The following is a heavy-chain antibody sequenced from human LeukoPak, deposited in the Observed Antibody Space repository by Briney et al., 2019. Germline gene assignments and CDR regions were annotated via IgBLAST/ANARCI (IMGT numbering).Heavy chain of an antibody. J-gene: IGHJ4*02. CDR2: INSDGST. CDR1: GFTFSSSW. Sequence: GGSLRLSCAASGFTFSSSWMHWVRQAPGKGLVWVSRINSDGSTIYADSVKGRFTISRDNAKNTLYLQMNSLRAEDTAVHYCARDNYYAVDYWGQGTLVTVSS. V-gene: IGHV3-74*01. D-gene: IGHD2-2*01. CDR3: ARDNYYAVDY.